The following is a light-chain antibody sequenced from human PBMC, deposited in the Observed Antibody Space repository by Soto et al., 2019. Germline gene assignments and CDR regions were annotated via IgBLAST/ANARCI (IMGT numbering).Light chain of an antibody. V-gene: IGKV3-15*01. J-gene: IGKJ1*01. CDR3: QQYNNWPEWT. Sequence: IVMTQSPAILSVSPGERATLSCRASQSVSSNLAWYQQKPGQAPRLLIYGASTRATGIPARFSGSGSGTEFTLTISSLQSEDFAVYYCQQYNNWPEWTFGQGTKLDIK. CDR1: QSVSSN. CDR2: GAS.